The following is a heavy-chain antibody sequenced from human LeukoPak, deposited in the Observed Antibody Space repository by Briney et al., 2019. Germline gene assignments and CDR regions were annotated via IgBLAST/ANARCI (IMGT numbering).Heavy chain of an antibody. CDR3: ARGRSLDIVVVPDYYYGMDV. CDR2: IYYSGST. Sequence: KPSETLSLTCTVSGGSISSYYWSWIRQPPGKGPEWSGYIYYSGSTNYNPSLKSQVTISVDTSKNQFSLKLSSVTAADTAVYYCARGRSLDIVVVPDYYYGMDVWGKGTTVTVSS. CDR1: GGSISSYY. V-gene: IGHV4-59*01. D-gene: IGHD2-2*03. J-gene: IGHJ6*04.